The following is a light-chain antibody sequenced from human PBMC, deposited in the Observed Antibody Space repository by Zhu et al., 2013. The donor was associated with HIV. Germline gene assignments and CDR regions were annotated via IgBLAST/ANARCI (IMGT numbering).Light chain of an antibody. J-gene: IGLJ3*02. CDR2: DDT. V-gene: IGLV3-21*04. CDR3: QVWDTGSDHWV. Sequence: SYVLTQPPSVSVAPGKTATITCGGRNIGSKSVHWYQQRPGQAPVLVIYDDTYRHSGIPERFSGSNTGNTATLTISRVEVGDEADYFCQVWDTGSDHWVFGGGTRLTVL. CDR1: NIGSKS.